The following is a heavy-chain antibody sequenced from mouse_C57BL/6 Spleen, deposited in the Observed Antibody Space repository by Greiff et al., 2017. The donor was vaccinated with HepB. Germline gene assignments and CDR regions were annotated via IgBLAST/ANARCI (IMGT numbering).Heavy chain of an antibody. CDR2: INPNNGGT. J-gene: IGHJ1*03. CDR1: GYTFTDYN. CDR3: ARKERIYYGSSYGYFDV. Sequence: VQLQQSGPELVKPGASVKMSCKASGYTFTDYNMHWVKQSHGKSLEWIGYINPNNGGTSYNQKFKGKATLTVNKSSSTAYMELRSLTSEDSAVYYCARKERIYYGSSYGYFDVWGTGTTVTVSS. D-gene: IGHD1-1*01. V-gene: IGHV1-22*01.